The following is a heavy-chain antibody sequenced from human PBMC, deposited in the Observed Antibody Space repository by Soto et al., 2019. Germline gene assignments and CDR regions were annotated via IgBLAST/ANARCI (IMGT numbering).Heavy chain of an antibody. CDR3: ARYPLPRIVLVPTTREIWFDP. CDR1: GDSFTSYW. D-gene: IGHD2-2*01. V-gene: IGHV5-51*01. Sequence: GESLKISCKGSGDSFTSYWIGWVRLMPGKGLEWMGINYPGDSDTRYNPSFRGQVTISADKSISTAYLQWSSLKASDTAMYYCARYPLPRIVLVPTTREIWFDPWGQGTLVTVSS. CDR2: NYPGDSDT. J-gene: IGHJ5*02.